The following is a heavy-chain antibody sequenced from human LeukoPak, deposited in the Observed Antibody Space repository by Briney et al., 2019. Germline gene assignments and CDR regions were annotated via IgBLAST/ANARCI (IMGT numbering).Heavy chain of an antibody. D-gene: IGHD4-17*01. V-gene: IGHV3-30*04. J-gene: IGHJ6*03. Sequence: GGSLRLSCAASGFTFSSYAMHWVRQAPGKGLEWVAVISYDGSNKYYADSVKGRFTISRDNSKNTLYLQMNSLRAEDTAVYYCARDQTTVTTYYYMDVWGKGTTVTVSS. CDR3: ARDQTTVTTYYYMDV. CDR2: ISYDGSNK. CDR1: GFTFSSYA.